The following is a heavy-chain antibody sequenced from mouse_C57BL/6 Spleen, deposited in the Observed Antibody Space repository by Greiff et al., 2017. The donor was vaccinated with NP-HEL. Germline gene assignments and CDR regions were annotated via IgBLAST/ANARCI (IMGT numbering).Heavy chain of an antibody. CDR1: GYTFTSYW. J-gene: IGHJ3*01. Sequence: QVQLQQPGAELVRPGTSVKLSCKASGYTFTSYWMHWVKQRPGQGLEWIGVIDPSDSYTNYNQKFKGKATLTVDTSSSTAYMQLSSLTSEDSAVYYCAREATGTRFAYWGQGTLVTVSA. CDR2: IDPSDSYT. V-gene: IGHV1-59*01. CDR3: AREATGTRFAY. D-gene: IGHD4-1*01.